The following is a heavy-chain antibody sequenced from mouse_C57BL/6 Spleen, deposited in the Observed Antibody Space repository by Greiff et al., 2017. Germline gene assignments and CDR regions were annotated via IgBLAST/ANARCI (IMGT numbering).Heavy chain of an antibody. CDR3: ARGGAYGYERADGYYYGMDY. D-gene: IGHD2-2*01. V-gene: IGHV1-20*01. Sequence: VQLKESGPELVKPGDSVKISCKASGYSFTGYFMNWVMQSHGKSLEWIGRINPYNGDTFYNQKFKGKATLTVDKSSSTAHMELRSLTSEDSAVYYCARGGAYGYERADGYYYGMDYWGQGTSVTVSS. CDR2: INPYNGDT. CDR1: GYSFTGYF. J-gene: IGHJ4*01.